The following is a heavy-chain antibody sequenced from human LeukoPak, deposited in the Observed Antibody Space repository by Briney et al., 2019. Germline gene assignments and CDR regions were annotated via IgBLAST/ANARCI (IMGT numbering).Heavy chain of an antibody. CDR2: ISWDGGST. Sequence: PGGSLRLSCAASGFTFDDYAMHWVRQAPGKGLEWVSLISWDGGSTYYADSVKGRFTISRDNSKNSLYLQMNSLRAEDTALYYCAKDMYEVGSYYDFWSGYYSNWGQGTLVTVSS. V-gene: IGHV3-43D*03. CDR1: GFTFDDYA. CDR3: AKDMYEVGSYYDFWSGYYSN. J-gene: IGHJ4*02. D-gene: IGHD3-3*01.